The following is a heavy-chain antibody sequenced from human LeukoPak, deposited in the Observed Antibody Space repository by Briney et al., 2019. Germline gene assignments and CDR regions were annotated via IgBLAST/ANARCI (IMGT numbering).Heavy chain of an antibody. CDR3: ATSWAEYFQH. J-gene: IGHJ1*01. V-gene: IGHV3-33*01. CDR2: ISYNGGYI. D-gene: IGHD2-15*01. CDR1: GFSFRTYN. Sequence: GGSLRLSCTASGFSFRTYNLHWVRQAPGKGLEWVAVISYNGGYIHYEDSVKGRFTISRDDSKNTLSLQMNSLRAEDTAVYYCATSWAEYFQHWGQGTLVTVSS.